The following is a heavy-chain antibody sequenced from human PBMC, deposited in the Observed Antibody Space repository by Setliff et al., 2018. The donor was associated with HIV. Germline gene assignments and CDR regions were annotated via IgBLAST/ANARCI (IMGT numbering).Heavy chain of an antibody. CDR2: IYTSGST. D-gene: IGHD6-19*01. V-gene: IGHV4-4*07. Sequence: SETLSLTCTVSGGSITSSYWSWIRQPAGKGLEWIGRIYTSGSTNYNPSLKSRVTISVDTSKNQVSLKLNSMTAADTAVYFCVRGPQWLVQKGRVYYFDYWGQGTLVTVSS. CDR1: GGSITSSY. CDR3: VRGPQWLVQKGRVYYFDY. J-gene: IGHJ4*02.